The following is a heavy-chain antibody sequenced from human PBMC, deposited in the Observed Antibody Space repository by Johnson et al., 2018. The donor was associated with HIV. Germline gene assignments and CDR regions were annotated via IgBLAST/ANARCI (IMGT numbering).Heavy chain of an antibody. J-gene: IGHJ3*02. V-gene: IGHV3-11*01. CDR1: GFTFRDYY. CDR3: AKSEPAMIVVFRENDAFDI. D-gene: IGHD3-22*01. CDR2: ISSSGSTI. Sequence: QVQLVESGGGLVKPGGSLRLSCAASGFTFRDYYMSWIRQAPGKGLEWVSYISSSGSTIYYADSVKGRFTISRENAKNSLYLQMNTLRDEDTAVYYCAKSEPAMIVVFRENDAFDIWGQGTMVTVSS.